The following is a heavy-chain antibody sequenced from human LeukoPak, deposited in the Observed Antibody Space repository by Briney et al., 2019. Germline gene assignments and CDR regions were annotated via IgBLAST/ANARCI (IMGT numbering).Heavy chain of an antibody. V-gene: IGHV3-11*04. Sequence: GGSLRLSCAASGFTFSDYYMSWIRQAPGKGLEWVSYISSSGSTIYYADSVKGRFTISRDNAKNSLYLQMNSLSAEDTAVYYCARAPYSSSWYGPYFDYWGQGTLVTVSS. CDR1: GFTFSDYY. D-gene: IGHD6-13*01. CDR2: ISSSGSTI. CDR3: ARAPYSSSWYGPYFDY. J-gene: IGHJ4*02.